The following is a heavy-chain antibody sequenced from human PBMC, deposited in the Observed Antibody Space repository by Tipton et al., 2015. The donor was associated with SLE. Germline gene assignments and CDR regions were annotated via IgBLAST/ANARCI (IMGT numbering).Heavy chain of an antibody. D-gene: IGHD3-16*01. V-gene: IGHV1-2*06. J-gene: IGHJ3*02. CDR1: GYTFTGYY. CDR2: INPNSGGT. CDR3: ARDGGGLRGVFDI. Sequence: QLVQSGAEVKKPGASVKVSCKASGYTFTGYYMHWVRQAPGQGLEWMGRINPNSGGTNYAQKFQGRVAMTRDTSISTAYMELSRLRSDDTAVYYCARDGGGLRGVFDIWGQGTMVTVSS.